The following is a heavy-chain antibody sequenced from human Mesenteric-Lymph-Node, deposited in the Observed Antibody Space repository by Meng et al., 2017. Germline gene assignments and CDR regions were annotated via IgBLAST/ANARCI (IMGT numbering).Heavy chain of an antibody. D-gene: IGHD3-22*01. CDR3: ARDNSYRDYYDSSDVDY. J-gene: IGHJ4*02. V-gene: IGHV3-33*01. CDR1: EFTFSSYG. Sequence: GESLKISCAASEFTFSSYGMHWVRQAPGKGLEWVAVIWYDGSNKYYADSVKGRFTISRDNSKNTLYLQMDSLRAEDTAVYYCARDNSYRDYYDSSDVDYWGQGTLVTVSS. CDR2: IWYDGSNK.